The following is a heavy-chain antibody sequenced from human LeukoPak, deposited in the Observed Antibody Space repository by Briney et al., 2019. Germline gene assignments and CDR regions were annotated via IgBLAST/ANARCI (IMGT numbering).Heavy chain of an antibody. CDR3: ARVAVAAREYFDY. J-gene: IGHJ4*02. V-gene: IGHV4-39*07. CDR1: GGSISSSSYY. CDR2: INHSGST. D-gene: IGHD6-19*01. Sequence: SETLSLTCTVSGGSISSSSYYWSWIRQPPGKGLEWIGEINHSGSTNYNPSLKSRVTISVDTSKNQFSLKLSSVTAADTAVYYCARVAVAAREYFDYWGQGTLVTVSS.